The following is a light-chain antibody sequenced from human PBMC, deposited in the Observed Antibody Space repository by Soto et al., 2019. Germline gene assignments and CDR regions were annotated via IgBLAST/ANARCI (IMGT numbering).Light chain of an antibody. CDR1: QSVSSSY. J-gene: IGKJ4*01. CDR2: GAS. Sequence: EIVLTQSPGTLSLSPGERATLSCRASQSVSSSYLAWYQQKPGQAPRLLIYGASSRATGIPDRFSGSGSGTDFTLTIIRLEPEDFAVYYCQQYGSTPPLTFGGGTNVQIK. V-gene: IGKV3-20*01. CDR3: QQYGSTPPLT.